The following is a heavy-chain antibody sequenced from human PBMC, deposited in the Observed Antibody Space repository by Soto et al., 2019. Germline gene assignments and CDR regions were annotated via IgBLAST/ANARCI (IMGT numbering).Heavy chain of an antibody. Sequence: GESLKISCRVSGYTFTSYWISWVRQMPGKGLEWVGRIDPADAYTNYSPSFQGHVTISADKSISTAYLQWSSLKASDSAMYYCAAEPVYLSENWFDPWGQGTLVTVSS. V-gene: IGHV5-10-1*01. CDR1: GYTFTSYW. J-gene: IGHJ5*02. CDR3: AAEPVYLSENWFDP. CDR2: IDPADAYT. D-gene: IGHD1-20*01.